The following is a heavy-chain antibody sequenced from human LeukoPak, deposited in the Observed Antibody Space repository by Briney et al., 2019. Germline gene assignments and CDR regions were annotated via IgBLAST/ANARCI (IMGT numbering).Heavy chain of an antibody. CDR1: GYSISSGYY. J-gene: IGHJ4*02. D-gene: IGHD6-19*01. Sequence: PSETLSLTCAVSGYSISSGYYWGWIRQPPGKGLEWIGSIYHSGSTYYNPSLKSRVTISVDTSKNQFSLKLSSVTAADTAVYYCARLLAVAGKDVDYWGQGTLVTVSS. CDR2: IYHSGST. CDR3: ARLLAVAGKDVDY. V-gene: IGHV4-38-2*01.